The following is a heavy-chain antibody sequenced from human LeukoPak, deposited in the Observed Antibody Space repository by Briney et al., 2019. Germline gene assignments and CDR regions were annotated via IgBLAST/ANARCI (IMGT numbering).Heavy chain of an antibody. CDR3: AREIFGVVKASYYYYMDV. Sequence: SETLSLTCTVSGGSISSSSYYWGWIRQPPGKGLEWIGYIYYSGSTYYNPSLKSRVTISVDTSKNQFSLKLSSVTAADTAVYYCAREIFGVVKASYYYYMDVWGKGTTVTVSS. V-gene: IGHV4-30-4*08. D-gene: IGHD3-3*01. J-gene: IGHJ6*03. CDR1: GGSISSSSYY. CDR2: IYYSGST.